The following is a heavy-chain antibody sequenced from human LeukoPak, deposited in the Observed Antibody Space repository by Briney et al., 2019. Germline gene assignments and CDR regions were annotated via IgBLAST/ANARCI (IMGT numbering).Heavy chain of an antibody. CDR2: ISYSGST. D-gene: IGHD3-10*01. V-gene: IGHV4-59*01. J-gene: IGHJ4*02. Sequence: SETLSLTCTVSGGSINNYYWSWIRQPPGKGLEWIAYISYSGSTNYDPSPKSRVTISVDTSKNQFSLKLSSVTAADTAVYYCARDLSITMIRGVMFDYWGQGTQVTVSS. CDR3: ARDLSITMIRGVMFDY. CDR1: GGSINNYY.